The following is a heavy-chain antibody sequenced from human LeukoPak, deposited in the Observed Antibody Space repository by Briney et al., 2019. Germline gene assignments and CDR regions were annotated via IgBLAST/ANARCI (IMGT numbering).Heavy chain of an antibody. Sequence: GGSLRLSCAASGFTFSSYGMHWVRQAPGKGLEWVAFIRYDGSNKYYADSVKGRFTISRDNSNNTLNLQMNSLRAEDTAIYYCAKDPYTYYYDSSGSDAFDIWGQGTMVTVSS. CDR2: IRYDGSNK. CDR3: AKDPYTYYYDSSGSDAFDI. J-gene: IGHJ3*02. V-gene: IGHV3-30*02. D-gene: IGHD3-22*01. CDR1: GFTFSSYG.